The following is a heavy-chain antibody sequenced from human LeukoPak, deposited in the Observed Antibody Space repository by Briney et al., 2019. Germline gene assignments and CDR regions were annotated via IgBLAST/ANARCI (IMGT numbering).Heavy chain of an antibody. V-gene: IGHV3-7*02. CDR1: TFSFSTYW. Sequence: GGSLRLSCAASTFSFSTYWMTWVRQAPGKGLEWVANIDKDGSEKNYVASVKGRFTISRDNAKNSLYLKMNSLRDEDTAVYYCATYWDTVTGHKVHGGHWGQGTLVTVPS. CDR2: IDKDGSEK. CDR3: ATYWDTVTGHKVHGGH. D-gene: IGHD3-9*01. J-gene: IGHJ4*02.